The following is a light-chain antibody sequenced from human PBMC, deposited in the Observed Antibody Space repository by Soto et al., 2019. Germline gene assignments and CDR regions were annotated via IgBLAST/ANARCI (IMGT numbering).Light chain of an antibody. V-gene: IGKV3-20*01. CDR2: GAS. Sequence: EIVLTQSPGTLSLSPGDRSTLSCTATQSISGSYLAWYQQKPGQAPRLLIYGASRRATGIPDRFSGSGSATDFTLTIGRLEPEDLAVYYCQQYGNSPITFGPGTKVDIK. CDR3: QQYGNSPIT. J-gene: IGKJ3*01. CDR1: QSISGSY.